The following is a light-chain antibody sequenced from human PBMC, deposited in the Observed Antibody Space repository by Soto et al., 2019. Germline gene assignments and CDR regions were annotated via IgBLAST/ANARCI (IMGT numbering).Light chain of an antibody. CDR3: QHRSTWPLT. CDR1: QSIARN. CDR2: DAS. J-gene: IGKJ4*01. V-gene: IGKV3-11*01. Sequence: EVVLTQSPATLSLSPGERATLSCRASQSIARNLAWYQQKPGQAPRLHIYDASNRATGIPARFSGSGSGTDFTLTISSLEPEDFAVYFCQHRSTWPLTFGGGTKVEIK.